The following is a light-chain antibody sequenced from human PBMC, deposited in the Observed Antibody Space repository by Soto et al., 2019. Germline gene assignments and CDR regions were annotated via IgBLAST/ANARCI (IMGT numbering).Light chain of an antibody. CDR1: QSVGTW. J-gene: IGKJ1*01. Sequence: DIQMTQSPCTLSASVGDRVTITCRASQSVGTWLVWYQQKPGKAPSLLIYDASNLESGIPVRFSGSGSGTEFTLSISRLQPDDFATYYCQRYNNYPRTFGQGTKVEMK. CDR2: DAS. CDR3: QRYNNYPRT. V-gene: IGKV1-5*01.